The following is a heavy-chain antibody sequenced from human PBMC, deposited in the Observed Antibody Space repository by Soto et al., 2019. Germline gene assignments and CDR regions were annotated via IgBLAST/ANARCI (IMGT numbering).Heavy chain of an antibody. CDR3: AAELYSGGRCCWFDI. D-gene: IGHD2-15*01. V-gene: IGHV1-58*01. CDR2: IVVGSGRT. CDR1: GFSFTNSA. J-gene: IGHJ3*02. Sequence: GASVKVSCKPSGFSFTNSAVQWVRQARGQRLEWIGWIVVGSGRTNYARNLQERVTISRDMSTSTAYMELSSLTSEDTAVYYCAAELYSGGRCCWFDIWGQGTMVTVSS.